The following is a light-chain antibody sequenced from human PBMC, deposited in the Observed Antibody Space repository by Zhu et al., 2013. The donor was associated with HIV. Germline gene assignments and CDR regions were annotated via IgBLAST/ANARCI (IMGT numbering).Light chain of an antibody. Sequence: AIRMTQSPSSLSASTGDRVTITCRASQPISSYLAWYQQKPGKAPKLLIYAASTLQSGVPSRFSGSGSGTDFILTISSLQPDDFATYFCQQYSAYPLTFGGGTKVAIK. CDR3: QQYSAYPLT. CDR1: QPISSY. V-gene: IGKV1-8*01. CDR2: AAS. J-gene: IGKJ4*01.